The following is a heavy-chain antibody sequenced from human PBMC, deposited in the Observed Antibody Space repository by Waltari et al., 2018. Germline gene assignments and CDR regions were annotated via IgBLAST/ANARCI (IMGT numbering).Heavy chain of an antibody. V-gene: IGHV3-53*01. J-gene: IGHJ4*02. CDR2: IYSGGST. Sequence: EVQLVESGGGLIQPGGSLRLSCAASGFTVSSNYMSWVRQAPGKGLEWVSVIYSGGSTYYADSVKGRFTISRDNSKNTQYLQMNSLRAEDTAVYYCARSPGWELLGGYYFDYWGQGTLVTVSS. D-gene: IGHD1-26*01. CDR1: GFTVSSNY. CDR3: ARSPGWELLGGYYFDY.